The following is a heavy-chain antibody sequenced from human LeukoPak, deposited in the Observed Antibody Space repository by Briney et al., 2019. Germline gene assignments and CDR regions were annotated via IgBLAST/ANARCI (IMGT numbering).Heavy chain of an antibody. D-gene: IGHD2-15*01. CDR1: GGSISSGGYY. Sequence: PSETLSLTCTVSGGSISSGGYYWSWIRQHPGKGLEWIGYIYYSGSTYYNPSLKSRVTILVDTSKNQFSLKLSSVTAADTAVYYCARVSAATLDYYGMDVWGQGTTVTVSS. CDR2: IYYSGST. J-gene: IGHJ6*02. V-gene: IGHV4-31*03. CDR3: ARVSAATLDYYGMDV.